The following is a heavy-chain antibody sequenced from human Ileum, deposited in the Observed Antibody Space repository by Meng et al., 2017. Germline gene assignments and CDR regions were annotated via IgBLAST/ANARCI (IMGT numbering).Heavy chain of an antibody. CDR1: GASVSSKNDG. CDR2: GST. J-gene: IGHJ4*02. Sequence: QMQRQEAGPGLVRPSETLSLTCTVSGASVSSKNDGWGWIRQPPGKGLEWIGYGSTNHNPSLKSRVTISVDTSKNQFFLTLNSVTAADTAIYYCARDHWGSLDYWGQGILVTVSS. CDR3: ARDHWGSLDY. D-gene: IGHD7-27*01. V-gene: IGHV4-61*01.